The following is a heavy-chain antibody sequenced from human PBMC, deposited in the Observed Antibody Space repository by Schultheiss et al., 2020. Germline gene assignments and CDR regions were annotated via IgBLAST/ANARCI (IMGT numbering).Heavy chain of an antibody. Sequence: SVKVSCKASGFTFTSSAMQWVRQARGQRLEWIGWIVVGSGNTNYAQKFQETVTITRDMSTSTAYMELRSLRSDDTAVYYCARRLRQYYYGMDLWGQGTTVTVSS. CDR2: IVVGSGNT. V-gene: IGHV1-58*02. D-gene: IGHD4-17*01. CDR3: ARRLRQYYYGMDL. J-gene: IGHJ6*02. CDR1: GFTFTSSA.